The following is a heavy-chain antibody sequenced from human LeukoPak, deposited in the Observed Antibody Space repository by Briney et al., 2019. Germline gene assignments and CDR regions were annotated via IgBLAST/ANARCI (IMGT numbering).Heavy chain of an antibody. Sequence: SETLSLTCAVYGGSFSGYYGSWIRQPPGKGLEWIGEINHSGSTNYNPSLKSRVTISVDTSKNQFSLKLSSVTAADTAVYYCAILYYDSSGYHDYWGKGTLVTVSS. V-gene: IGHV4-34*01. D-gene: IGHD3-22*01. CDR2: INHSGST. CDR1: GGSFSGYY. CDR3: AILYYDSSGYHDY. J-gene: IGHJ4*02.